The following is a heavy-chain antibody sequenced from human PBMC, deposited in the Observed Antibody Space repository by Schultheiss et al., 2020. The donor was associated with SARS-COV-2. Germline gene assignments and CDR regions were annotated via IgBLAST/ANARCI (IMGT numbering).Heavy chain of an antibody. CDR1: GFTFSSYA. J-gene: IGHJ6*02. V-gene: IGHV3-23*01. Sequence: GESLKISCAASGFTFSSYAMSWVRQAPGKGLEWVSAISGSGGSTYYADSVKGRFTISRDNSKNSLYLQMNSLRAEDTAVYYCARSGVKRITIFGVVIRGGDYYYGMDVWGQGTTVTVSS. CDR2: ISGSGGST. CDR3: ARSGVKRITIFGVVIRGGDYYYGMDV. D-gene: IGHD3-3*01.